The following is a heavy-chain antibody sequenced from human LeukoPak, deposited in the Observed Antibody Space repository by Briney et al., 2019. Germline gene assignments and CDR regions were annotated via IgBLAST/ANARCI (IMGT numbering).Heavy chain of an antibody. CDR1: GFTFSSYE. J-gene: IGHJ4*02. D-gene: IGHD6-6*01. CDR3: ARVYSSSPEDY. Sequence: GGSLRLSCAASGFTFSSYEMNWVRQAPGKGLEWVSYISSSGTTIYYADSVKGRFTISRDNAKNSLYLQTNSLRAEDTAVYYCARVYSSSPEDYWGQGTLVTVSS. V-gene: IGHV3-48*03. CDR2: ISSSGTTI.